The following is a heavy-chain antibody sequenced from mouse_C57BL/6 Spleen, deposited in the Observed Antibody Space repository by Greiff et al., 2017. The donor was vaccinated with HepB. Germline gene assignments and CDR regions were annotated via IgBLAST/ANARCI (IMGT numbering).Heavy chain of an antibody. Sequence: LVESGAELVRPGASVKLSCKASGYTFTDYYINWVKQRPGQGLEWIARIYPGSGNTYYNEKFKGKATLTAEKSSSTAYMQLSSLTSEDSAVYFCARTGTAWFAYWGQGTLVTVSA. CDR3: ARTGTAWFAY. J-gene: IGHJ3*01. CDR1: GYTFTDYY. V-gene: IGHV1-76*01. D-gene: IGHD4-1*01. CDR2: IYPGSGNT.